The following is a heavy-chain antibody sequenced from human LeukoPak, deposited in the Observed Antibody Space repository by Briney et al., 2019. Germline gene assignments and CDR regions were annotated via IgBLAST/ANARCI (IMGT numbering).Heavy chain of an antibody. V-gene: IGHV3-23*01. CDR3: AKDIGAYSYAYVDY. D-gene: IGHD5-18*01. CDR1: VFPSSTDA. J-gene: IGHJ4*02. CDR2: IGASGSST. Sequence: GGSLRLSCAPPVFPSSTDAMIWVRQAQGKGLEWVSAIGASGSSTYYTDSVKGRFTISRDNSKNTLYLQMNSLRAEDTALYYCAKDIGAYSYAYVDYWGQGTLVTVSS.